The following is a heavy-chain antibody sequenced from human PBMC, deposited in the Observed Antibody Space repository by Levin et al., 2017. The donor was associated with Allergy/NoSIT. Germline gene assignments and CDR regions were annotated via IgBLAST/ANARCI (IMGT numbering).Heavy chain of an antibody. J-gene: IGHJ4*02. Sequence: GGSLRLSCAASGFTFSSYAMSWVRQAPGKGLEWVSAISGSGGSTYYADSVKGRFTISRDNSKNTLYLQMNSLRAEDTAVYYCAKTDYGDSSTPPVDYWGQGTLVTVSS. CDR1: GFTFSSYA. V-gene: IGHV3-23*01. D-gene: IGHD4-17*01. CDR3: AKTDYGDSSTPPVDY. CDR2: ISGSGGST.